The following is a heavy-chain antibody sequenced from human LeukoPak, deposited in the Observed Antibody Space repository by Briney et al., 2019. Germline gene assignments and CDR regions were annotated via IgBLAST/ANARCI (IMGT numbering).Heavy chain of an antibody. J-gene: IGHJ4*02. V-gene: IGHV1-46*01. CDR3: AREAGSSGYYHFDY. D-gene: IGHD3-22*01. CDR2: INPSGGST. Sequence: GASVKVSCKASGYTFTRYHMYWVRQAPGQGLEWMGIINPSGGSTSYAQKFQGRVTMTTDTSTSTVYMELSSLRSEDTAVYYCAREAGSSGYYHFDYWGQGTLVTVSS. CDR1: GYTFTRYH.